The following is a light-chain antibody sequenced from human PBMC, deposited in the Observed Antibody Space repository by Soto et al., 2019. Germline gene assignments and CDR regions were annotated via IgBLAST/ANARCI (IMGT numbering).Light chain of an antibody. CDR1: QSVSSSY. CDR3: QQYGSSLFT. J-gene: IGKJ3*01. V-gene: IGKV3-20*01. Sequence: EIVLTQSPGTLSLSPGERATLSCRASQSVSSSYLAWYQQKPGQAPMLLIYGASSRATGIPDRFSVSGSGTDFTLTISRLEPEDFAVYYCQQYGSSLFTFGPGTKVYIK. CDR2: GAS.